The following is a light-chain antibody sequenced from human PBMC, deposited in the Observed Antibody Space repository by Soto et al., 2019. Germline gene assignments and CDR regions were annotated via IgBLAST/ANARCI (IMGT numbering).Light chain of an antibody. CDR2: GAL. CDR3: QQYNRSPWT. V-gene: IGKV3D-15*01. CDR1: QGVSSL. J-gene: IGKJ1*01. Sequence: VLTQSPATLSVSPGERATLSCRASQGVSSLLAWYQQKPRQAPRLLIYGALSRATGIPDRFSGSGSGTDFTLTISRLEPEDFATYYCQQYNRSPWTFGQGTKVDIK.